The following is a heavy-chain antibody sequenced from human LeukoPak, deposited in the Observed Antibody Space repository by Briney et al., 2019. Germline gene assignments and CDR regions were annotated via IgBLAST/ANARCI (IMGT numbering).Heavy chain of an antibody. CDR3: ARHSRAHIVVVTAIDY. Sequence: SETLSLTCTISGGSISSISYYWGWIRQPPGKGLEWIGSIYYTGSTYYNPSLKSRVTVSVDTSKNQFSLNLRSVTAADTAVYYCARHSRAHIVVVTAIDYWGQGTLVAVSS. CDR2: IYYTGST. J-gene: IGHJ4*02. D-gene: IGHD2-21*02. V-gene: IGHV4-39*01. CDR1: GGSISSISYY.